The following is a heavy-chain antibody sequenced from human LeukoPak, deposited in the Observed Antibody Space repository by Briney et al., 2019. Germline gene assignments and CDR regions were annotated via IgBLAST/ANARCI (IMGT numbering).Heavy chain of an antibody. CDR3: ASCGGGDCYSGLFLDY. Sequence: GGSLRLSCAASGFTVSSNYMSWVRQAPGKGLEGVSVIYSGGSTYYADSVKGRFTISRDNSKNTLYLQMNSLRAEDTAVYYCASCGGGDCYSGLFLDYWGQGTLVTVSS. D-gene: IGHD2-21*02. CDR1: GFTVSSNY. V-gene: IGHV3-53*01. J-gene: IGHJ4*02. CDR2: IYSGGST.